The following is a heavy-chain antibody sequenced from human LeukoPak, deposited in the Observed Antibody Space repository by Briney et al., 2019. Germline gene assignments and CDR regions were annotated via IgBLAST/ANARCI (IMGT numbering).Heavy chain of an antibody. CDR3: ARLRRIWNDVEMVDY. Sequence: GGSLRLSCAASGFTFSSYSMNWVRQAPGKGLEWVSSISSSSSYIYYADSVKGRFTISRDNANNSLYLQMNSLSPEDTAVYYCARLRRIWNDVEMVDYWGQGTLVTVSS. D-gene: IGHD1-1*01. CDR1: GFTFSSYS. CDR2: ISSSSSYI. V-gene: IGHV3-21*04. J-gene: IGHJ4*02.